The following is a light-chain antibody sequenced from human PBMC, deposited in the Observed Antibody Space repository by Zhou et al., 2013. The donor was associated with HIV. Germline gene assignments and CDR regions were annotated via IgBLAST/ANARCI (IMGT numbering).Light chain of an antibody. CDR3: QQSYSVPPFT. CDR2: AAS. J-gene: IGKJ3*01. V-gene: IGKV1-39*01. Sequence: DIHMTQSPSSLSASVGDRVTITCRASQSISNYLNWYQQKPGKVPKLLIYAASSLQSGVPSRFSGSGFGTEFTLTISGLQPEDSATYYCQQSYSVPPFTFGPGTKVDIK. CDR1: QSISNY.